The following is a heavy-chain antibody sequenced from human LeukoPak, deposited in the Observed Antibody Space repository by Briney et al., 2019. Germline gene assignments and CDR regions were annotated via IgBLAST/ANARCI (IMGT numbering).Heavy chain of an antibody. Sequence: ASVKVSCKASGGTFSSYAISWVRQAPGQGLEWMGGIIPIFGTANYAQKFQGSVTITTAESTSTAYMELSSLRSEDTAVYYCASRPSYSSSWNRYFDYWGQGTLVTVSS. CDR2: IIPIFGTA. V-gene: IGHV1-69*05. CDR1: GGTFSSYA. J-gene: IGHJ4*02. CDR3: ASRPSYSSSWNRYFDY. D-gene: IGHD6-13*01.